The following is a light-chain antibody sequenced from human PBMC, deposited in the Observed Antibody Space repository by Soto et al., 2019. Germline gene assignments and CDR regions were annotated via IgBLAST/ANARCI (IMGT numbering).Light chain of an antibody. CDR3: QQYNSYST. Sequence: DIQMTQSPSTLSASVGDRVTITCRASQSTSSWLAWYQQKPGKAPKLLIYDASSLESGVPSRFSGSGSGTEFTLTISSLQPDYVATYYCQQYNSYSTFGQGTKLEIK. CDR2: DAS. CDR1: QSTSSW. V-gene: IGKV1-5*01. J-gene: IGKJ2*01.